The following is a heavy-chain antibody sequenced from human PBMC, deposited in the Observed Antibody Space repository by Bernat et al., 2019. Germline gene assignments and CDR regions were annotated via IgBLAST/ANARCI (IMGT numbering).Heavy chain of an antibody. Sequence: EVQLVQSGAEVKKPGEALKISCKGSGYSFTSYWIGWVRQMPGKGLEWMGIIYPGDSDTRYSPSFQRQVTISAAKSTSNTYLPWSSLKASDTAMSYCARVFTGARYYYMDVWGKGTPVTVSS. D-gene: IGHD1-26*01. CDR2: IYPGDSDT. CDR1: GYSFTSYW. V-gene: IGHV5-51*01. CDR3: ARVFTGARYYYMDV. J-gene: IGHJ6*03.